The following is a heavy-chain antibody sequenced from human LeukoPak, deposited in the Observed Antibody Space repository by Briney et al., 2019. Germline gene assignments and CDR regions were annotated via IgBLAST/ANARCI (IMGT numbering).Heavy chain of an antibody. J-gene: IGHJ1*01. CDR2: ISGSSSYI. CDR3: AKDVRGGDHGDYTFQH. CDR1: GFTFSSYS. D-gene: IGHD4-17*01. V-gene: IGHV3-21*01. Sequence: GGSLRLSCAASGFTFSSYSMNWVRQAPGKGLEWDSAISGSSSYIYYADSVKGRFTISRDNAKNSLYLQMNSLRAEDTAVYYCAKDVRGGDHGDYTFQHWGQGTLVTVFS.